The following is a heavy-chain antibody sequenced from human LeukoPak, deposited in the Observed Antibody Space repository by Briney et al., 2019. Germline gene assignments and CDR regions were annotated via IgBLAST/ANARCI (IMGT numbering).Heavy chain of an antibody. CDR2: IRYDGSNK. V-gene: IGHV3-30*02. D-gene: IGHD2-8*01. CDR3: AKGEGVSHAFDI. Sequence: GGSLRLSCAASGFTFSSYGMHWVRQAPGKGLEWVAFIRYDGSNKYYADSVKGRFTISRDNSKNTLYLQMNSLRAEDTAVYYCAKGEGVSHAFDIWGQGTMVTVSS. CDR1: GFTFSSYG. J-gene: IGHJ3*02.